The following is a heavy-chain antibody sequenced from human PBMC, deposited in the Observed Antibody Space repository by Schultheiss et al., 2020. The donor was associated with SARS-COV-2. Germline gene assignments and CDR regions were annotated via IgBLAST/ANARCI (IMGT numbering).Heavy chain of an antibody. J-gene: IGHJ4*02. V-gene: IGHV4-59*08. CDR3: ARHHYQLFYFDGR. D-gene: IGHD2-2*01. CDR1: GASISTYY. Sequence: SETLSLTCTVSGASISTYYWSWIRQSPGKGLEWIGYIYYSGSTNYNPSLKSRVTISVDTSRNQFSLKLTSVTATDTATYYCARHHYQLFYFDGRWGQGTLVTVSS. CDR2: IYYSGST.